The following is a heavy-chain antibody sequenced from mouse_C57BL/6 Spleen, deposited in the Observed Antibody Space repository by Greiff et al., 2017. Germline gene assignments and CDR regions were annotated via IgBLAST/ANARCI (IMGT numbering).Heavy chain of an antibody. CDR3: AREGAPGTGDYFDY. CDR1: GYAFSSYW. CDR2: IYPGDGDT. Sequence: QVQLQQSGAELVKPGASVKISCKASGYAFSSYWMNWVKQRPGKGLEWIGQIYPGDGDTNYNGKFKGKATLTADKSSSTAYMQLSSLTSEDSAVYCCAREGAPGTGDYFDYWGQGTTLTVSS. J-gene: IGHJ2*01. D-gene: IGHD4-1*01. V-gene: IGHV1-80*01.